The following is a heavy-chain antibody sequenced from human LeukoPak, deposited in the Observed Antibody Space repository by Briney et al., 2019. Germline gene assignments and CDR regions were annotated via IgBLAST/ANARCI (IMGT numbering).Heavy chain of an antibody. D-gene: IGHD3-10*01. CDR2: VNHSGST. V-gene: IGHV4-34*01. CDR3: ARVFDSGSQAYFYYMDV. CDR1: GGSFNNYY. J-gene: IGHJ6*03. Sequence: PSETLSLTCAVYGGSFNNYYWSCIRQTPGKGLEWIGEVNHSGSTNYNPSLKSRVTISVDTSKNQFSLRLSSVTAADTAVYYCARVFDSGSQAYFYYMDVWGKGTTVTIFS.